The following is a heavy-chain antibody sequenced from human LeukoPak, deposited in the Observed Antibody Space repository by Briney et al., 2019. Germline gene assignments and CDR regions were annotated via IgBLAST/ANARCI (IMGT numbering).Heavy chain of an antibody. Sequence: ASVKVSCKASGGTFSSYAISWVRQAPGQGLEWMGEIIPIFGTTNYAQNFQGRVTVTADKSTSTAYMELSLRSEDTAVYYCARAPLGGMVRGEYYLDSWGQGTLVTVSS. J-gene: IGHJ4*02. V-gene: IGHV1-69*06. D-gene: IGHD3-10*01. CDR2: IIPIFGTT. CDR3: ARAPLGGMVRGEYYLDS. CDR1: GGTFSSYA.